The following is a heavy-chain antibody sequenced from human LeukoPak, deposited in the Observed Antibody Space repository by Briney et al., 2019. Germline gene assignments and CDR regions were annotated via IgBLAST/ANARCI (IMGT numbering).Heavy chain of an antibody. Sequence: PSETLSLTCTVSGGSISSYYWSWVRQPAGKGLEWIGRMYSRGSTNYNPSLKSRVTMSLDTSKNQFSLKLKSLTAADTAVYYCASSIDYWGQGTLVTVSS. CDR2: MYSRGST. V-gene: IGHV4-4*07. CDR3: ASSIDY. D-gene: IGHD6-13*01. CDR1: GGSISSYY. J-gene: IGHJ4*02.